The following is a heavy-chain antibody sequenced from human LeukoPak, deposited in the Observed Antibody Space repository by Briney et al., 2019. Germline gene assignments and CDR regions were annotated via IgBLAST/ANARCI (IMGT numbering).Heavy chain of an antibody. V-gene: IGHV4-34*01. D-gene: IGHD6-13*01. J-gene: IGHJ5*02. CDR2: INHSGST. CDR3: ARGGRKQQLVLYPRWFDP. Sequence: SETLSLTCAVYGGSFSGYYWSWIRQPPGKGLEWIGEINHSGSTNYNPSLKSRVTISVDKSKNQFSLKLSSVTAADTAVYYCARGGRKQQLVLYPRWFDPWGQGTLVTVSS. CDR1: GGSFSGYY.